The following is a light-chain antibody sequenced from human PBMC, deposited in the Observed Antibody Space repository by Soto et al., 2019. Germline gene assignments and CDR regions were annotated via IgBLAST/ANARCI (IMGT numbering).Light chain of an antibody. V-gene: IGLV2-8*01. J-gene: IGLJ2*01. Sequence: QSALTQPPSASGSPGQSVTISCTGTSSDVGGYKYVSWYQQHPGKAPKLMIYEVTQRPSGVPDRFSGSKSGNTASLTVSGLQAEDEADYYCSSHAGSNSLLFGGGTKFTVL. CDR2: EVT. CDR3: SSHAGSNSLL. CDR1: SSDVGGYKY.